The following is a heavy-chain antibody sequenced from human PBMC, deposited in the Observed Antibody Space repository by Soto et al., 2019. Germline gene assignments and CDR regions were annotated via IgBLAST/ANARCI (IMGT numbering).Heavy chain of an antibody. CDR1: GFIFTTSD. V-gene: IGHV3-23*04. Sequence: EVQLVESEGGLVQPGGSLRLSCEASGFIFTTSDMSWVRQAPGKGLEWISSITITGDTTHYADSVKGRFTISRDNSRNTVYLQMNSLGVAATAVYYCGKGGGGDHGYWGQGTLVAVSS. J-gene: IGHJ4*02. CDR2: ITITGDTT. D-gene: IGHD2-21*02. CDR3: GKGGGGDHGY.